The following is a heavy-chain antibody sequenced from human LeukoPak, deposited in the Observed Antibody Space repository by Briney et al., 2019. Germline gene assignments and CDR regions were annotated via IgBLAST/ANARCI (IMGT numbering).Heavy chain of an antibody. CDR2: IYTGGST. J-gene: IGHJ4*02. Sequence: GGSLRLSCAASGFTVSGNYMSWVRQAPGKGLEWVSFIYTGGSTYYADSVKGRFTISRDNSKNKLYLQMNSLRAEDTAVYYCARDSFYGSGSYYRYTFDYWGQGTLVTVSS. CDR3: ARDSFYGSGSYYRYTFDY. D-gene: IGHD3-10*01. CDR1: GFTVSGNY. V-gene: IGHV3-53*01.